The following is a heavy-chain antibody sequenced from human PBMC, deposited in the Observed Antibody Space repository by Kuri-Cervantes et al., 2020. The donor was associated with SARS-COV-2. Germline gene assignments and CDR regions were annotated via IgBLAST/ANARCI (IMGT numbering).Heavy chain of an antibody. CDR2: IYYSGST. D-gene: IGHD3-22*01. CDR3: ARQGGYYGMDV. V-gene: IGHV4-39*01. Sequence: SEILSLTCSVPGGSISSRSYYWGWIRQPPGKGLEWIGSIYYSGSTNYNPTLKSRVTISVDTSTNQFFLNLTSVTAADTAVYYCARQGGYYGMDVWGQGTTVTVSS. CDR1: GGSISSRSYY. J-gene: IGHJ6*02.